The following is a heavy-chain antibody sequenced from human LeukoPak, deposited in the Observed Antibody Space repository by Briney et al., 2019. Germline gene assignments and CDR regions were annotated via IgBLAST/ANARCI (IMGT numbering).Heavy chain of an antibody. D-gene: IGHD3-10*01. Sequence: GSLRLSCAASGFTFSSYAMTWVRQAPGKGMQWVSTISVSGENTYYADSVKGRFTISRDISKSTLYLQMNSLRDEDTALYYCAKYGSGTYYNGLHWGQGTLVTVSS. CDR3: AKYGSGTYYNGLH. J-gene: IGHJ4*02. V-gene: IGHV3-23*01. CDR1: GFTFSSYA. CDR2: ISVSGENT.